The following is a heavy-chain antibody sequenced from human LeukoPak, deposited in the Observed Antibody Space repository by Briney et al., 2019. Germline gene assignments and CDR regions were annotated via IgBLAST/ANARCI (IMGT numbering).Heavy chain of an antibody. CDR2: MYTSGST. Sequence: SQTLSLTCTVSGGSISSGSYYWSWIRQPAGKGVEWIGRMYTSGSTKYNPSLKSRVTISVDTSKNQFSLNLSSVTAADTAVYYCARERWELLSTYFDYWGQGTLVTVSS. CDR3: ARERWELLSTYFDY. V-gene: IGHV4-61*02. J-gene: IGHJ4*02. CDR1: GGSISSGSYY. D-gene: IGHD1-26*01.